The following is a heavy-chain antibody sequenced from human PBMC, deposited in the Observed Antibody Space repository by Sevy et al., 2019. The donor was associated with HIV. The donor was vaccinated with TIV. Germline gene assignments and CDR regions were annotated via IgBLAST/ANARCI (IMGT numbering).Heavy chain of an antibody. D-gene: IGHD2-21*01. CDR3: ARIDDGDFGGVVRV. CDR1: GFTFNRYW. Sequence: GGSLRLSCAASGFTFNRYWMSWVRQAPGKGLEWVANIKQDESEKQYADSVKGRLTISTDNTKNSRLLQLDTVRDEDSASYYCARIDDGDFGGVVRVWGQGTMVTVSS. V-gene: IGHV3-7*03. CDR2: IKQDESEK. J-gene: IGHJ3*01.